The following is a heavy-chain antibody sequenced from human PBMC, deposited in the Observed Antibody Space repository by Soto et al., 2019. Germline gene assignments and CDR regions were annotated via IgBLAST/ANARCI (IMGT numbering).Heavy chain of an antibody. J-gene: IGHJ6*02. CDR2: ISDDGSKK. D-gene: IGHD3-10*01. Sequence: PGGSLRLSCAATGFTFSTYGMHWVRQAPGKGLEWVAVISDDGSKKYYADSVKGRFTISRDNSKNMVYLQMNSLRAEDTAVYYCGKGGYYGSGRNLIYYYGMDVWGQGTTVTVSS. CDR3: GKGGYYGSGRNLIYYYGMDV. CDR1: GFTFSTYG. V-gene: IGHV3-30*18.